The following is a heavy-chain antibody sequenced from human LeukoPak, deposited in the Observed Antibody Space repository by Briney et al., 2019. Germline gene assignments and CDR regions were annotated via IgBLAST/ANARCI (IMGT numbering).Heavy chain of an antibody. CDR3: ARTKNGGYCSGGSCPNLPYYYYYGMDV. CDR1: GGSFSGYY. D-gene: IGHD2-15*01. J-gene: IGHJ6*02. V-gene: IGHV4-34*01. CDR2: INHSGST. Sequence: SETLPLTCAVYGGSFSGYYWSWIRQPPGKGLEWIGEINHSGSTNYNPSLKSRVTISVDTSKNQFSLKLSSVTAADTAVYYCARTKNGGYCSGGSCPNLPYYYYYGMDVWGQGTTVTVSS.